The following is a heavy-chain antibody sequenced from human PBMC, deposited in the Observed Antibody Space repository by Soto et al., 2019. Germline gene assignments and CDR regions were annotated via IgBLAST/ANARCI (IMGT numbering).Heavy chain of an antibody. D-gene: IGHD2-2*01. Sequence: PGESLKISCKGSGYSFTSYWISWVRQMPGKGLEWMGRIDPSDSYTNYSPSFQGHVTISADKSISTAYLQWSSLKASDTAMYYRARHQRPCSSTSCSGGYYYGMDVWGQGTTVTVSS. V-gene: IGHV5-10-1*01. CDR1: GYSFTSYW. CDR2: IDPSDSYT. CDR3: ARHQRPCSSTSCSGGYYYGMDV. J-gene: IGHJ6*02.